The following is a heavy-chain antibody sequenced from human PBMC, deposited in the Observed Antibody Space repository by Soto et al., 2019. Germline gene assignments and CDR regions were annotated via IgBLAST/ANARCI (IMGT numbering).Heavy chain of an antibody. J-gene: IGHJ4*02. Sequence: GGSLRLSCAASGFTFSSYSMNWVRQAPGKGLEWVSSISSSSSYIYYADSVKGRFTISRDNAKNSLYLQMNSLRAEDTAVYYCARDRTVTTAFDYWGQGTPVTVSS. D-gene: IGHD4-17*01. CDR1: GFTFSSYS. CDR2: ISSSSSYI. V-gene: IGHV3-21*01. CDR3: ARDRTVTTAFDY.